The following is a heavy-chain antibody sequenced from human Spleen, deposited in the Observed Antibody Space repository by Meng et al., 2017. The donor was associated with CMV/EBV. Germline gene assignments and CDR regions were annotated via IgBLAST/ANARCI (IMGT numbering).Heavy chain of an antibody. J-gene: IGHJ3*02. D-gene: IGHD3-3*01. Sequence: GESLKISCAASGFTFSSYAMSWVRQAPGKGLEWVSAISGSGGSTYYADSVKGRFTISRDNAKDSLYLQMNSLRAEDTAVYYCVRSYDFWSATFDIWGQGTLVTVSS. V-gene: IGHV3-23*01. CDR3: VRSYDFWSATFDI. CDR1: GFTFSSYA. CDR2: ISGSGGST.